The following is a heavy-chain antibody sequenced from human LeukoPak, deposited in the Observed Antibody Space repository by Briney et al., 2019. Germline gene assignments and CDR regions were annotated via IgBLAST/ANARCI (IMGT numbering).Heavy chain of an antibody. CDR2: INHSGST. D-gene: IGHD1-26*01. V-gene: IGHV4-34*01. Sequence: SETLSLTCAVYGGSFSGYYWSWIRQPPGKGLEWIGEINHSGSTNYNPSLKSRVTISVDTSKNQFSLKLSSVTAADTAVYYCARGRSVGATPYYFDYWGQGTLVTVSS. CDR3: ARGRSVGATPYYFDY. CDR1: GGSFSGYY. J-gene: IGHJ4*02.